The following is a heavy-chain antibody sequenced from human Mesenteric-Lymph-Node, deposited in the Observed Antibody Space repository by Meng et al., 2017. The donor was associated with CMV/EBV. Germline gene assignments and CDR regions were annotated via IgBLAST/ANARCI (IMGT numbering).Heavy chain of an antibody. D-gene: IGHD2-2*01. V-gene: IGHV3-30*02. CDR3: ARDDSRCSSTSCNDAFDI. CDR1: GFTFSSYG. J-gene: IGHJ3*02. CDR2: IRYDGSNK. Sequence: GGSLRLSCAASGFTFSSYGMHWVRQAPGKGLEWVAFIRYDGSNKYYADSVKGRFTISRDNSKNTLYLQMNSLRAEDTAVYYCARDDSRCSSTSCNDAFDIWGQGTMVTVSS.